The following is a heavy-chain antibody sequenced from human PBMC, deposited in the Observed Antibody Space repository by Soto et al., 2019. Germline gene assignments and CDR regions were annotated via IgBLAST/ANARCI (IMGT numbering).Heavy chain of an antibody. D-gene: IGHD2-2*01. V-gene: IGHV3-21*01. Sequence: GGSLRLSCAASGFTFTTYSMNWVRQAPGKGLEWVSFISSNSIFIYYADSVKGRFTISRDNDKNSLHLQMNSLRAADTAVYYCVRVTYGSTSSCSPFDYWGQGTLVTVSS. J-gene: IGHJ4*02. CDR1: GFTFTTYS. CDR2: ISSNSIFI. CDR3: VRVTYGSTSSCSPFDY.